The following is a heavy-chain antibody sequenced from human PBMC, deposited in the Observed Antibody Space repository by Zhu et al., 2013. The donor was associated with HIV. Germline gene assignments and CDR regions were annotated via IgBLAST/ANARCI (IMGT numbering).Heavy chain of an antibody. CDR1: GYTFTGYY. V-gene: IGHV1-2*02. CDR3: ARDRGDSSGYYSPNYFGMDV. J-gene: IGHJ6*02. D-gene: IGHD3-22*01. Sequence: QVQMEQSGAEVKKPGASVKVSCKASGYTFTGYYIHWVRQAPGQGLEWMGWINPNTGGTNYAQRFQGRVTMTRDTSISTTYMELSRLRSDDTAVYYCARDRGDSSGYYSPNYFGMDVWGQGTTGHRLL. CDR2: INPNTGGT.